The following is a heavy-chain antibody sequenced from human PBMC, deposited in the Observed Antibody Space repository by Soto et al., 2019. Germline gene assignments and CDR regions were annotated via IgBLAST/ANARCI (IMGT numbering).Heavy chain of an antibody. CDR2: IYYSGST. CDR1: GDSISSGGYY. D-gene: IGHD5-12*01. Sequence: QVQLQESGPGLVKPSQTLSLTCTVSGDSISSGGYYWNWIRHHPGKGLEWIGYIYYSGSTYYNPSHKSRVTISVDTSKNQFSLKLSSVAAADTAVYYCARVISGYDLNWFDPWGQGTLVTVSS. CDR3: ARVISGYDLNWFDP. J-gene: IGHJ5*02. V-gene: IGHV4-31*03.